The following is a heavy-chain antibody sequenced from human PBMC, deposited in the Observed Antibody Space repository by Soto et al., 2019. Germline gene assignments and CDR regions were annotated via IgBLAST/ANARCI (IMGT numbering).Heavy chain of an antibody. V-gene: IGHV5-51*01. Sequence: PGESLKICCKGSGYSFTSYWIGWVRQMPGKGLESMGIIYPGDSDTRYSPSFQGQVTISADKSISTAYLQWSSLKASDTAMYYCARTAAAGKYYYGMDVWGQGTTVTVSS. J-gene: IGHJ6*02. CDR1: GYSFTSYW. CDR3: ARTAAAGKYYYGMDV. CDR2: IYPGDSDT. D-gene: IGHD6-13*01.